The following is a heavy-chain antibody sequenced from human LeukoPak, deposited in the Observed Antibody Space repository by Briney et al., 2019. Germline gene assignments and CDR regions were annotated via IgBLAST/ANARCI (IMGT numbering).Heavy chain of an antibody. CDR1: GGSIRSYH. D-gene: IGHD2-2*01. J-gene: IGHJ6*03. CDR3: ARTTEGYCSSASCFGFSYSYYMDV. CDR2: IYYSGST. Sequence: SETLSLTCTVSGGSIRSYHWSWIRQPPGKGLEWIGYIYYSGSTNYNPSLKSRVTISVDTSKNQFSLKLSSVIAADTAAYYCARTTEGYCSSASCFGFSYSYYMDVWGKGTTVTISS. V-gene: IGHV4-59*01.